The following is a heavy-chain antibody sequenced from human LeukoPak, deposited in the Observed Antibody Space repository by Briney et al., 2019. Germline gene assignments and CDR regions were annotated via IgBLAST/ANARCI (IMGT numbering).Heavy chain of an antibody. CDR3: ARTLYSGGYSDY. V-gene: IGHV1-2*02. Sequence: ASVKVSCKASGYTFTAYYMHWVRQAPGQGLEWMGWINPNSGGTNYAQKFQGRVTMTRDTSISTAYMELSRLRSDDTAVYYCARTLYSGGYSDYWGQGTLVTVSS. J-gene: IGHJ4*02. CDR2: INPNSGGT. D-gene: IGHD1-26*01. CDR1: GYTFTAYY.